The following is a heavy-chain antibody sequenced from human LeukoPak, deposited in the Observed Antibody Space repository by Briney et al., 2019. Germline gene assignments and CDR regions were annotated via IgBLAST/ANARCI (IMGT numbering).Heavy chain of an antibody. CDR3: ARAKVDIVVVVAATDAFDI. CDR2: IIPILGIA. D-gene: IGHD2-15*01. V-gene: IGHV1-69*04. J-gene: IGHJ3*02. Sequence: SVKVSCKASVGTFSSYAISWVRQAPGQGLEWMGRIIPILGIANYAQKFQGRVTITADKSTSTAYMELSSLRSEDTAVYYCARAKVDIVVVVAATDAFDIWGQGTMVTVSS. CDR1: VGTFSSYA.